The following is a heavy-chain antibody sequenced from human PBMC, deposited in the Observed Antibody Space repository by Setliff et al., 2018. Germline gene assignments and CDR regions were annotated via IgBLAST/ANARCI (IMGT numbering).Heavy chain of an antibody. CDR2: SDPKSGAA. Sequence: GASVKVSCKASGYTFTDYHIHWVRQAPGQGLEWMGWSDPKSGAARYAQKFRGRVTLTRDTSITTIYMEMNSVTSDDTAVYYCARDPFLVRQFPYYMDVWGKGTTVT. V-gene: IGHV1-2*02. CDR1: GYTFTDYH. CDR3: ARDPFLVRQFPYYMDV. J-gene: IGHJ6*03. D-gene: IGHD6-19*01.